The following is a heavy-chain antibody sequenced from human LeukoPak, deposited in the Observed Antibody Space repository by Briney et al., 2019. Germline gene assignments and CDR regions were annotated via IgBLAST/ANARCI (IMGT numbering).Heavy chain of an antibody. CDR2: ISGSGGST. Sequence: GGSLRLSCAASGFTFSSYAMSWVRQAAGRGLEWVSSISGSGGSTYYADSVKGRFTLSRDNSKNTLYLQMNSLRAEDTAVYYCTKVSYYDILTGYSSYYFDYWGQGTLVTVSS. D-gene: IGHD3-9*01. V-gene: IGHV3-23*01. CDR1: GFTFSSYA. CDR3: TKVSYYDILTGYSSYYFDY. J-gene: IGHJ4*02.